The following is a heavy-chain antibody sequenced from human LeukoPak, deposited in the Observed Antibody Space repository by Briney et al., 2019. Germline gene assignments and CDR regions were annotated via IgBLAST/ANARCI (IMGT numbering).Heavy chain of an antibody. Sequence: GGSLRLSCAASGFTFSTYNMDWVRQAPGKGLEWVSSISSGSSYIYYADSVKGRFTISRDNAKNSLYLQMDSLRAEDTAVYYCARDESGATMGDWGQGTLVTVSS. V-gene: IGHV3-21*01. CDR1: GFTFSTYN. CDR3: ARDESGATMGD. D-gene: IGHD5-12*01. J-gene: IGHJ4*02. CDR2: ISSGSSYI.